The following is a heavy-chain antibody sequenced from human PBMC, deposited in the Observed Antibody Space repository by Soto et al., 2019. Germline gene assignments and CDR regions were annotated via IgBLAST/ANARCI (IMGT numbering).Heavy chain of an antibody. CDR1: GFIFRTSS. V-gene: IGHV3-7*01. CDR3: ARDTSGLVPHQ. J-gene: IGHJ4*02. CDR2: IKHDGSES. Sequence: GGSLRLSCAASGFIFRTSSMSWVRQAPGKGPEWVANIKHDGSESFFVDSVKGRFTISRDNAENSLYLQLNNLRAEDTAVYFCARDTSGLVPHQWGQGTLVTVSS. D-gene: IGHD2-2*01.